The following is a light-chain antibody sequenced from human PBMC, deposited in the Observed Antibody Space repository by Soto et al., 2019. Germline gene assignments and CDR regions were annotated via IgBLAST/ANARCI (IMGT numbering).Light chain of an antibody. Sequence: QSALTQPPSASGSPGRSVTISCTGTSSDVGGYDYVSWFQQHPGKAPKLIIYEVTKRPSGVPDRFSASKSGNTASLTVSGRQADDEADYYCSSFVAGNHYWVFGGGTKRTVL. CDR3: SSFVAGNHYWV. CDR2: EVT. CDR1: SSDVGGYDY. V-gene: IGLV2-8*01. J-gene: IGLJ3*02.